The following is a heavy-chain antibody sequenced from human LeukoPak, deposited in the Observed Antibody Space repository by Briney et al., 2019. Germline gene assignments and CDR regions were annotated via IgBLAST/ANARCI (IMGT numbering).Heavy chain of an antibody. D-gene: IGHD5-18*01. CDR2: INTNTGNP. V-gene: IGHV7-4-1*02. Sequence: GASVKVSCKASGYTFTSYAMNWVRQAPGQGLEWMGWINTNTGNPTYAQGFTGRFVFSLDTSVSTAYLQISSLKAEDTAVYYCARVRAFWTAMVTPSALFDYWGQGTLVTVSS. CDR3: ARVRAFWTAMVTPSALFDY. J-gene: IGHJ4*02. CDR1: GYTFTSYA.